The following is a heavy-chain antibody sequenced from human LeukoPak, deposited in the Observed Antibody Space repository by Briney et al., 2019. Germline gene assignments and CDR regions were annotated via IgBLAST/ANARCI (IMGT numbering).Heavy chain of an antibody. D-gene: IGHD1-26*01. CDR2: IWPDGSNK. V-gene: IGHV3-33*01. CDR3: ARDQSGSYYGILDY. Sequence: GGSLRLSCAASGFPFRSYAMHWVRQAPGKGLEWVAVIWPDGSNKYYADSVKGRFTISRDNSENTLYLQMNSLRAEDTAVYYCARDQSGSYYGILDYWGQGTLVTVSS. J-gene: IGHJ4*02. CDR1: GFPFRSYA.